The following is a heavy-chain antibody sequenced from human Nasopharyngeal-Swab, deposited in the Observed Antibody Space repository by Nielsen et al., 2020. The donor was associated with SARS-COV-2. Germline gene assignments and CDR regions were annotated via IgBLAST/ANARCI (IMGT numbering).Heavy chain of an antibody. CDR2: INPNSGGT. D-gene: IGHD6-19*01. CDR3: ARDNRQWLVRGWFDP. CDR1: GYTFTGYY. J-gene: IGHJ5*02. V-gene: IGHV1-2*06. Sequence: ASVKASCKASGYTFTGYYMHWVRQAPGQGLEWMGRINPNSGGTNYAQKFQGRVTMTRDTSISTAYMELSRLRSDDTAVYYCARDNRQWLVRGWFDPWGQGTLVTVSS.